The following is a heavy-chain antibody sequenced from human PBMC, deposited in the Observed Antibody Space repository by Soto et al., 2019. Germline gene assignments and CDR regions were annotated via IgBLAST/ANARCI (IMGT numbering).Heavy chain of an antibody. D-gene: IGHD3-22*01. CDR3: AKDRYLDHDSRGYLFDN. J-gene: IGHJ4*02. CDR2: ISRYGDIT. CDR1: GFTFNIYA. V-gene: IGHV3-23*01. Sequence: GGSLRLSCAASGFTFNIYAMTWVRQAPGKGLEWVSAISRYGDITYYADSVEGRFTISRDNSKNTLYLQMNSLRAEDAADYYCAKDRYLDHDSRGYLFDNWGQGTLVTVSS.